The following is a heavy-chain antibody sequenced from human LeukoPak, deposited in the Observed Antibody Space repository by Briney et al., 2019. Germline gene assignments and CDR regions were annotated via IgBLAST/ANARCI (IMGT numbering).Heavy chain of an antibody. Sequence: PSETLSLTCTVSGVSVTSGNYYWSWIRQPPGKGLEWIGYIYYSGSTNYNPSLKSRVTISVDTSKNQFSLKLSSVTAADTAVYYCARGSSGWPFDYWGQGTLVTVSS. D-gene: IGHD6-19*01. CDR1: GVSVTSGNYY. V-gene: IGHV4-61*01. CDR2: IYYSGST. J-gene: IGHJ4*02. CDR3: ARGSSGWPFDY.